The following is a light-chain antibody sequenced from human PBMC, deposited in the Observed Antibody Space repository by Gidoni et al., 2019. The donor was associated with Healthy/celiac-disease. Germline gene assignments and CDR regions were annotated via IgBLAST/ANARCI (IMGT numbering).Light chain of an antibody. Sequence: EIVMTQSPATLSVSPGERATLSCRASQSVSSNLAWYQQKPGQAPRLLIHGASTRATGIPGRFSGSGSGTEFTLTISSLQSEDFAVYYCQQYNNWPPYTFXQXTKLEIK. J-gene: IGKJ2*01. CDR2: GAS. CDR1: QSVSSN. V-gene: IGKV3-15*01. CDR3: QQYNNWPPYT.